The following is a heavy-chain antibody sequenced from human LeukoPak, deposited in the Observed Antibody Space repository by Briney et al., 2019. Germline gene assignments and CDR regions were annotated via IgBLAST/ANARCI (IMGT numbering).Heavy chain of an antibody. CDR2: ISSSGSSI. J-gene: IGHJ4*02. Sequence: QPGGSLRLSWVASGFTFSSHEMNWVRQAPGKGLEWVSSISSSGSSIRYADSVKGRFTVSRDNAKNTLYLQMNSLRAEDTSVYYCARAFDYWGQGALVTVSS. V-gene: IGHV3-48*03. CDR1: GFTFSSHE. CDR3: ARAFDY.